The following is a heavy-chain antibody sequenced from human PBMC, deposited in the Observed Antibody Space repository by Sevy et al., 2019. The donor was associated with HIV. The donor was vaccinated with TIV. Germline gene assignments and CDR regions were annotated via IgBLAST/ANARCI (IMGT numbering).Heavy chain of an antibody. V-gene: IGHV3-9*01. J-gene: IGHJ4*02. CDR3: AKDLLPYGSGSYSLDY. Sequence: GGSLRLSCAASGFRFGDYGMHWVRRAPGKGLEWVSGIGWNSGSVGYAVSVKGRFTISRDNAKNLLYLQMNSLTSEDTALYYCAKDLLPYGSGSYSLDYWGQGTVVTVSS. D-gene: IGHD3-10*01. CDR2: IGWNSGSV. CDR1: GFRFGDYG.